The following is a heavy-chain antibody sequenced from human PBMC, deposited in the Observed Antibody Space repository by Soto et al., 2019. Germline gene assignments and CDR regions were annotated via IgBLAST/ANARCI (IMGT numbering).Heavy chain of an antibody. V-gene: IGHV4-30-4*01. CDR2: IYYTGNT. D-gene: IGHD3-22*01. Sequence: QVQLQESGPGLVKPSQTLSLTCTVSGASISGGDYYWTWIRQPPGKGLEWIGSIYYTGNTYSNPSLESRLSISVDPSNNQFALRLTSVTAPDTAIYYCARATYDSSTSALDYWGQGTLVTVSS. J-gene: IGHJ4*02. CDR1: GASISGGDYY. CDR3: ARATYDSSTSALDY.